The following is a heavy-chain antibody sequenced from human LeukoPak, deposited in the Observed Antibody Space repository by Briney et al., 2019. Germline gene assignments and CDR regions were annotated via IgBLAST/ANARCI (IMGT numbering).Heavy chain of an antibody. CDR2: INPNSGGT. CDR3: ARGPPISVAGTGWFDP. CDR1: GYTFNAYY. D-gene: IGHD6-19*01. J-gene: IGHJ5*02. V-gene: IGHV1-2*02. Sequence: ASVKVSCKATGYTFNAYYVHGVRQAPGPGLEWMGWINPNSGGTNYAQKFQGRVTMTRDTSISTAYMDLSRLRSDDTAVYYCARGPPISVAGTGWFDPWGQGTLVTVSA.